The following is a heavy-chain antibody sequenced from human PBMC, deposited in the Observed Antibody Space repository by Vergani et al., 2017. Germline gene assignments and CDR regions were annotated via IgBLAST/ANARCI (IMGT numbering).Heavy chain of an antibody. V-gene: IGHV1-18*01. Sequence: QVQLVQSGAEVKKPGASVKVSCKASGYTFTSYGISWVRQAPGQGLEWMGWISAYNGNTNYAQRLQGRVTMTTDTSTSTAYMELRSLRSDDTAVYYCAXADIAAAVSGYFDYWGQGTLVTVSS. CDR3: AXADIAAAVSGYFDY. D-gene: IGHD6-13*01. J-gene: IGHJ4*02. CDR2: ISAYNGNT. CDR1: GYTFTSYG.